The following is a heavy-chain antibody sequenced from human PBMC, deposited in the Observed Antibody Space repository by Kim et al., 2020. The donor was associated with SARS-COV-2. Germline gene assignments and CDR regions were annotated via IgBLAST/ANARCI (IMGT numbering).Heavy chain of an antibody. V-gene: IGHV3-15*01. CDR2: IKSKTDGGTT. D-gene: IGHD3-10*01. CDR3: TTSLDSVFLWFGELLIAG. J-gene: IGHJ4*02. Sequence: GGSLRLSCAASGFTFSNAWMSWVRQAPGKGLEWVGRIKSKTDGGTTDYAAPVKGRFTISRDDSKNTLYLQMNSLKTEDTAVYYCTTSLDSVFLWFGELLIAGWGQGTLVTVSS. CDR1: GFTFSNAW.